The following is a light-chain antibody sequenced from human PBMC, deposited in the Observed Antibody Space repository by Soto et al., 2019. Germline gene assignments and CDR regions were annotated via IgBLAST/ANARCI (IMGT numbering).Light chain of an antibody. J-gene: IGKJ1*01. Sequence: EIVMTQSPATLSVSPGERVTLSCRASQNIARNFAWYQQKPGQVPRLLIYGAYTRATGIPARFSGSGSGAEFTLTISSLQSEDFAVYYCLQYDTWPRTFGQGTKVDIK. CDR1: QNIARN. CDR2: GAY. V-gene: IGKV3-15*01. CDR3: LQYDTWPRT.